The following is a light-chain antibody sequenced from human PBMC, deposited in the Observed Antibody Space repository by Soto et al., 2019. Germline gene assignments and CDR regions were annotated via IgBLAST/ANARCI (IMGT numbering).Light chain of an antibody. CDR2: KAS. J-gene: IGKJ4*01. Sequence: DIRMNQSPSTLSASVGDRVTIPCRASQSISYWLAWYQQKPGKAPKLLIYKASSLESGVPSRFSGSGSETEFSLTIRALQPEDFATYYCQQLSRYPLTFGGGTNVDIK. CDR3: QQLSRYPLT. V-gene: IGKV1-5*03. CDR1: QSISYW.